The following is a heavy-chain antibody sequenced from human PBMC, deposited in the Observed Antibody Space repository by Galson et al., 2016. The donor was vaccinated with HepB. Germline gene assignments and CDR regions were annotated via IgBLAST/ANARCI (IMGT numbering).Heavy chain of an antibody. D-gene: IGHD6-19*01. V-gene: IGHV3-30-3*01. CDR3: ARDKGPGIAVAADFLGSYGMDV. CDR2: ISYDGTNK. Sequence: SLRLSCAASGFTFSTYAMQWVRQAPGKGLEWVAVISYDGTNKYYADSVKGRFTISRDNSRNTLYLQMTSLRVEDTAVYYCARDKGPGIAVAADFLGSYGMDVWGQGTTVTVSS. J-gene: IGHJ6*02. CDR1: GFTFSTYA.